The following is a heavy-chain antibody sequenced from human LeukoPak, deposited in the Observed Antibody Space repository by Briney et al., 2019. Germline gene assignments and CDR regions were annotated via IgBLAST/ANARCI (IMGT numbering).Heavy chain of an antibody. D-gene: IGHD6-13*01. CDR3: AKGESTSWSRGNWFDP. CDR2: ISGSGTGT. V-gene: IGHV3-23*01. CDR1: GFTFSSYA. Sequence: QPGGSLRLSCSASGFTFSSYAMSWVRQAPGKGLEWVSAISGSGTGTYYADSVKGRFTISRDNSKNTLFVQMNGLRADDTAVYYCAKGESTSWSRGNWFDPWGQGTLVTVSS. J-gene: IGHJ5*02.